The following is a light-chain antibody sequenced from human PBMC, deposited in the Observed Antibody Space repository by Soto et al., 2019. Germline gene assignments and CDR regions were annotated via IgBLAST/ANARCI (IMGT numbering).Light chain of an antibody. CDR3: TSSKSGSLYV. J-gene: IGLJ1*01. Sequence: QSALTQAASVSGSPGQSITISCTGTSSDVGGYNYVSWYQQFPGKVPKLLIYNVSNRPSGVSNRFSGSKSGNTASLTISGLQAEDEADYFCTSSKSGSLYVFGTGTKVTLL. V-gene: IGLV2-14*01. CDR2: NVS. CDR1: SSDVGGYNY.